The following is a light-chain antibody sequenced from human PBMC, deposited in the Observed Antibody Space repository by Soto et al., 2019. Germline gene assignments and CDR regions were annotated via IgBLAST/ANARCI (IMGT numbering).Light chain of an antibody. Sequence: TQSPSTLSASVGNRVAITCRATQSISTLLAWYQQKNGQAPRILIHDASSRDTGISDRFTGSGSWTDCTLPITTLEPEDFSVYYCQQYGSSPRTFGLGTKVDI. CDR2: DAS. J-gene: IGKJ1*01. CDR1: QSISTL. CDR3: QQYGSSPRT. V-gene: IGKV3-20*01.